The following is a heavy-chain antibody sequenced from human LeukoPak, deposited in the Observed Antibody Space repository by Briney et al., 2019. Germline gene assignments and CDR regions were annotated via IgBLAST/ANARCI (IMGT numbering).Heavy chain of an antibody. V-gene: IGHV1-18*01. Sequence: ASVKVSCKASGYTFTSYGISWVRQAPGQGLEWMGWISAYSGDTNYAQKFQGRATMTTDTSTSTAYMELRSLRSEDTAVYYCASVYKYGMDVWGQGTTVIVSS. J-gene: IGHJ6*02. CDR2: ISAYSGDT. CDR3: ASVYKYGMDV. CDR1: GYTFTSYG.